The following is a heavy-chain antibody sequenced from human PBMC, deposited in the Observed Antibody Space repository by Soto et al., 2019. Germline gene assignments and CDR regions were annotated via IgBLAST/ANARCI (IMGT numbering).Heavy chain of an antibody. CDR2: VSNRNGVT. D-gene: IGHD6-19*01. J-gene: IGHJ4*02. Sequence: GASVKVSCKTSGYTFANFDFSWVRQAPGQGLEWMGWVSNRNGVTNYVENFRDRVTISTDTSTNTVYMELRSLRSDDTAVYFCARERLNTGWYGFDYWGQGTQVTVSS. CDR1: GYTFANFD. CDR3: ARERLNTGWYGFDY. V-gene: IGHV1-18*04.